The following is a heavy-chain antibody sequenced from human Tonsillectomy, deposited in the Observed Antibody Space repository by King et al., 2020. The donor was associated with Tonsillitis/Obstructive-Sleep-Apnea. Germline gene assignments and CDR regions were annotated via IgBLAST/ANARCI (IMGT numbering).Heavy chain of an antibody. J-gene: IGHJ3*02. CDR1: GGSISSYY. CDR2: IYYTGST. Sequence: QLQESGPGLVKPSETLSLTCTVSGGSISSYYWSWIRQPPGKGLEWIGYIYYTGSTKYNPSPKSRVTISVATSKNQFSLNLSSVTAADTAVYYCAREALDAFDIWGQGTVVTVSS. V-gene: IGHV4-59*01. CDR3: AREALDAFDI.